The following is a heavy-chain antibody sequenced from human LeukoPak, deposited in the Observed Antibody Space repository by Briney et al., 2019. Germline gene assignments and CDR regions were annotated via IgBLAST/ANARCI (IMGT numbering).Heavy chain of an antibody. V-gene: IGHV1-3*01. CDR3: ARDSTPYYDFWSSLNWFDP. Sequence: ASVKVSCKASGYTFTSYAMHWVRQAPGQRLEWMGWINAGNGNTKHSQKFQGRVTITRDTSASTAYMELSSLRSEDTAVYYCARDSTPYYDFWSSLNWFDPWGQGTLVTVSS. CDR1: GYTFTSYA. D-gene: IGHD3-3*01. J-gene: IGHJ5*02. CDR2: INAGNGNT.